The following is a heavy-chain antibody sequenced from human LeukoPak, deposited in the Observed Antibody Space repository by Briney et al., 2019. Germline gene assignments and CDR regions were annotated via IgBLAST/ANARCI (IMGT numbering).Heavy chain of an antibody. V-gene: IGHV1-69*06. CDR3: ARPEYYDILTGYAAFDY. CDR2: IIPIFGTA. D-gene: IGHD3-9*01. J-gene: IGHJ4*02. CDR1: GYTFIGYY. Sequence: SVKVSCKASGYTFIGYYMHWVRQAPGQGLEWMGGIIPIFGTANYAQKFQGRVTITADKSTSTAYMELSSLRSEDTAVYYCARPEYYDILTGYAAFDYWGQGTLVTVSS.